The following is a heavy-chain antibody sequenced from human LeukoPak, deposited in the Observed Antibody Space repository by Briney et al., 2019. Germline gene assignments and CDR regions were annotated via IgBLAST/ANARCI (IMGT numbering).Heavy chain of an antibody. J-gene: IGHJ3*02. CDR1: GGSISSGGYY. Sequence: TLSLTCTVSGGSISSGGYYWSWIRQPPGKALEWLARIDWDDDKSYTASLRTRLTISKDASKNQVVLTMTNMDPVDTATYYCAHRLGAFDIWGQGTMVTVSS. V-gene: IGHV2-70*12. CDR3: AHRLGAFDI. CDR2: IDWDDDK.